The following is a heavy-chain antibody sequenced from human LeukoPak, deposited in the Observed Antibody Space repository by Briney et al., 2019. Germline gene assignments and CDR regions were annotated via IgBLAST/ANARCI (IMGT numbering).Heavy chain of an antibody. CDR3: QSRFLEWLLDY. J-gene: IGHJ4*02. CDR1: GGSISLSSYY. Sequence: SETLSLTCTVSGGSISLSSYYWGWIRQPPGKGLEWIGNIYNNGITHYSPSLKSRVTISVDSSKNQFSLKLRSVTAADTAIYYCQSRFLEWLLDYWDQGTLVTVSS. D-gene: IGHD3-3*01. CDR2: IYNNGIT. V-gene: IGHV4-39*01.